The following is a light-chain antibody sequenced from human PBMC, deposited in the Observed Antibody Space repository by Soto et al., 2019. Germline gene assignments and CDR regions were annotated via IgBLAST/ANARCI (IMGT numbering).Light chain of an antibody. CDR2: AAS. CDR3: QQSYSTPWT. Sequence: DIQMTQSPSSLSASVGDRVTITCRASQSISTYLNWYQQKPGKAPKLLIYAASNLQSGVPSRFSGSGSGTDFSLTISSLQPEDFATYFCQQSYSTPWTFGQGTRWISN. CDR1: QSISTY. J-gene: IGKJ1*01. V-gene: IGKV1-39*01.